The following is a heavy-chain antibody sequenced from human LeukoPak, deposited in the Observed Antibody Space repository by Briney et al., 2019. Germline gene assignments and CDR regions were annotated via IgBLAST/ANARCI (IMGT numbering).Heavy chain of an antibody. V-gene: IGHV4-30-4*08. J-gene: IGHJ3*02. Sequence: SETLSLTCTVSGGSISSGDYYWSWIRQPPGKGLEWIGYIYYSGSTYYNPSLKGRVTISIDTSKNQFSLKLSSVTAADTAVYNCARVDGAFDIWGQGTMVTVSS. CDR3: ARVDGAFDI. CDR2: IYYSGST. D-gene: IGHD3/OR15-3a*01. CDR1: GGSISSGDYY.